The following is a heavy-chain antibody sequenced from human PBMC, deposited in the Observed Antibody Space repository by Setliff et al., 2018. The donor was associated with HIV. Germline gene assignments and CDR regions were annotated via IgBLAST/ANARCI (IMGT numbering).Heavy chain of an antibody. Sequence: ASVKVSCKASGYTFTSYGISWVRQAPGQGLEWMGWISAYNGDTAHAQKFQGRVTLTRDTSTSTVYMELSSLTFDDTAVYYCARVGSSGWGQGTLVTVSS. CDR2: ISAYNGDT. CDR3: ARVGSSG. J-gene: IGHJ4*02. V-gene: IGHV1-18*01. CDR1: GYTFTSYG. D-gene: IGHD3-22*01.